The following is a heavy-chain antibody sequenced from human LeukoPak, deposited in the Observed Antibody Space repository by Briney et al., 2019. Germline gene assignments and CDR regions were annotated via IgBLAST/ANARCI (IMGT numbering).Heavy chain of an antibody. J-gene: IGHJ5*02. CDR2: INPNSAAT. CDR3: ARSLGSLKEYWWFDP. D-gene: IGHD2/OR15-2a*01. Sequence: VASVKASCKASGYTFTSYDINWVRQAPGQGLEWMGWINPNSAATNYVQYFEGRVTMTRDTSSSTVYMVLSRLRSDDTAVYYCARSLGSLKEYWWFDPWGQGTLVTVSS. V-gene: IGHV1-2*02. CDR1: GYTFTSYD.